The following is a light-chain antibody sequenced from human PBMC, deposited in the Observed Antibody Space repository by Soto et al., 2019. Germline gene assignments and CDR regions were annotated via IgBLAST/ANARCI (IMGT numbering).Light chain of an antibody. J-gene: IGKJ1*01. V-gene: IGKV1-5*01. CDR2: DAS. Sequence: STLSASVGDRVTITCRASQSISSWLAWYRQTPGKAPSLLIYDASSLESGVPSRFSGSGSGTEFTLTISSLQPDDFATYFCHQYNTYSWTFGQGSKVDIK. CDR1: QSISSW. CDR3: HQYNTYSWT.